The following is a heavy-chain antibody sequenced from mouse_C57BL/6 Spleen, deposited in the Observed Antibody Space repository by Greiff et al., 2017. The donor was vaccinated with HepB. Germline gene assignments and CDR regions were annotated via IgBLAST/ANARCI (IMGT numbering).Heavy chain of an antibody. Sequence: QVHVKQPGAELVKPGASVKLSCKASGYTFTSYWMQWVKQRPGQGLEWIGEIDPSDSYTNYNQKFKGKATLTVDTSSSTAYMQLSSLTSEDSAVYYCARCYYYFDYWGQGTTLTVSS. D-gene: IGHD1-1*01. CDR3: ARCYYYFDY. J-gene: IGHJ2*01. V-gene: IGHV1-50*01. CDR1: GYTFTSYW. CDR2: IDPSDSYT.